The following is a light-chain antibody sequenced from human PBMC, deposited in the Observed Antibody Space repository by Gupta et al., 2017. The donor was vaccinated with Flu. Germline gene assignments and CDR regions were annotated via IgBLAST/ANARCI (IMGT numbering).Light chain of an antibody. CDR3: CSYYGSSTHLV. Sequence: CSTASSNDVGFYYVSSCHQHPGDAPPLLMYDVSSPPPWVSPRFSGSNYGSTASLTICGLHPADDAAFYCCSYYGSSTHLVFGGGTKLTVL. J-gene: IGLJ3*02. CDR2: DVS. V-gene: IGLV2-14*03. CDR1: SSNDVGFYY.